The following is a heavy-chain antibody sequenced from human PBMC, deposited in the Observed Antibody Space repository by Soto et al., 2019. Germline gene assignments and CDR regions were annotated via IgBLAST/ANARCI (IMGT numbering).Heavy chain of an antibody. CDR1: GYTFTNYA. Sequence: ASVKVSCKASGYTFTNYAIHWVRQAPGQRLEWMGWINAGNGNTKYSEKFQGRVTITRDTSASTAYMELSSLRSEDTAVYYCARDPVNCSGGSCYVLDYYMDVWGKGTTVTVS. CDR2: INAGNGNT. CDR3: ARDPVNCSGGSCYVLDYYMDV. D-gene: IGHD2-15*01. J-gene: IGHJ6*03. V-gene: IGHV1-3*01.